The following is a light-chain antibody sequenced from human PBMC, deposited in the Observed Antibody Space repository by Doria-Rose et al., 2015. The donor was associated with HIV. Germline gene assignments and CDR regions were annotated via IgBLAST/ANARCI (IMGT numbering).Light chain of an antibody. Sequence: TQSPGTLSLSPGDRATLSCRASQSFSSTYLAWYQQQPGQALSLLIYDGSSRATGIPDRFSASGSGTDFTLTINRLEPEDFALYYCHQYGTSWTFGQGTKVEI. CDR1: QSFSSTY. CDR2: DGS. V-gene: IGKV3-20*01. CDR3: HQYGTSWT. J-gene: IGKJ1*01.